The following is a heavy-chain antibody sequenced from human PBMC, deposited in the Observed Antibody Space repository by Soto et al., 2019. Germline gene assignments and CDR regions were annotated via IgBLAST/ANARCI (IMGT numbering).Heavy chain of an antibody. J-gene: IGHJ3*02. CDR2: INPSGGST. D-gene: IGHD6-19*01. CDR1: GYTFTSYY. V-gene: IGHV1-46*03. CDR3: ARPSSYSSGPDAFDI. Sequence: QVQLVQSGAEVKKPGASVKVSCKASGYTFTSYYMHWVRQAPGQGLEWMGIINPSGGSTSYAQKFQGRLTMTRDTSTSKGYMERSSLRSEDTAVYYCARPSSYSSGPDAFDIWGQGTMVTVSS.